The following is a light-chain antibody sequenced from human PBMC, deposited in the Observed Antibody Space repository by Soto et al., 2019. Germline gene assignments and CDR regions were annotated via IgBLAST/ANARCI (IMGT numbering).Light chain of an antibody. J-gene: IGLJ1*01. Sequence: QSALTQPRSVSGSPGQSVTISCTGTTSDVGGYNFVSWYQQHPGKAPKLLIYDVTKRPSGVPDRFSGTKSGNTASLTISGLQAEDEADYWCCSFAGSRDVFGPGTKVTVL. V-gene: IGLV2-11*01. CDR2: DVT. CDR1: TSDVGGYNF. CDR3: CSFAGSRDV.